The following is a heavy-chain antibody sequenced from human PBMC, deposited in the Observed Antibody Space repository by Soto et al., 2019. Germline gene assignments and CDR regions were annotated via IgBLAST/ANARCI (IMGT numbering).Heavy chain of an antibody. CDR1: GYSLTSGYH. CDR2: IYHSGTT. D-gene: IGHD6-6*01. J-gene: IGHJ4*02. Sequence: LSETLSLTCGVSGYSLTSGYHWGWIRQPPGKGLEWIGTIYHSGTTYYNPSLMSRVTMSVDTSKNQFSLKVTSATAADTAVYFCVRVYGRSSCFFDSWGQGTLVTVSS. V-gene: IGHV4-38-2*01. CDR3: VRVYGRSSCFFDS.